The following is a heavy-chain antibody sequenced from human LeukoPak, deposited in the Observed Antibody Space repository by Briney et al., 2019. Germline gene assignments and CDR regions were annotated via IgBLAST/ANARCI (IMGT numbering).Heavy chain of an antibody. CDR2: ISSSSSTI. D-gene: IGHD4-23*01. CDR3: ASLSLRWSDY. J-gene: IGHJ4*02. Sequence: GGSLRLSCAASGFAFSSYSMNWVRQAPGKGLEWVSYISSSSSTIYYADSVKGRFTISRDNAKNSLYLQMNSLRAEDTAVYYCASLSLRWSDYWGQGTLVTVSS. CDR1: GFAFSSYS. V-gene: IGHV3-48*04.